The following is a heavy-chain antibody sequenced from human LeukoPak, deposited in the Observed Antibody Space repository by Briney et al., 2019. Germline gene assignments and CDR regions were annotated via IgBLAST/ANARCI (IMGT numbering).Heavy chain of an antibody. Sequence: GESLKISCKASGYSFTNYWIGWVRQMPGKGLEWMGIIYPGDSETRYSPSFQGQVTISADKSITTVYLQWSSLKASGTAMYYCARQGRGDGYSVPDFDYWGQGTLVTVSS. J-gene: IGHJ4*02. D-gene: IGHD5-24*01. CDR1: GYSFTNYW. CDR2: IYPGDSET. CDR3: ARQGRGDGYSVPDFDY. V-gene: IGHV5-51*01.